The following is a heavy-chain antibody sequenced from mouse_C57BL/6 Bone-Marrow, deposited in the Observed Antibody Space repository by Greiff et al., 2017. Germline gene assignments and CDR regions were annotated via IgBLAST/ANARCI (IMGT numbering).Heavy chain of an antibody. CDR2: IDPETGGT. V-gene: IGHV1-15*01. J-gene: IGHJ4*01. CDR3: TRSGGWLLRGYAMDY. CDR1: GYTFTDYE. Sequence: VKLMESGAELVRPGASVTLSCKASGYTFTDYEMHWVKQTPVHGLEWIGAIDPETGGTAYNQKFKGKAILTADKSSSTAYMELRSLTSEDSAVYYCTRSGGWLLRGYAMDYWGQGTSVTVSS. D-gene: IGHD2-3*01.